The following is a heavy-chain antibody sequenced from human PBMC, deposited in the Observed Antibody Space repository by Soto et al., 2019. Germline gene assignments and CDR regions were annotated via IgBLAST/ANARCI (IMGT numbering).Heavy chain of an antibody. J-gene: IGHJ4*02. V-gene: IGHV3-74*01. D-gene: IGHD6-6*01. CDR2: INSDGSST. CDR3: ASNSIAARPLDY. CDR1: GFTFSSYW. Sequence: GGSLRLSCAASGFTFSSYWMHWVRQAPGKGLVWVSRINSDGSSTSYADSVKGRFTISRDNAKNTLYLQMNSLRAEDTAVYYCASNSIAARPLDYWGQGTLVTVSS.